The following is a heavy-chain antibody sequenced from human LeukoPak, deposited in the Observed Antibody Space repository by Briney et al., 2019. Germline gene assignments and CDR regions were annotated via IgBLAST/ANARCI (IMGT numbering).Heavy chain of an antibody. CDR1: GFTFDDYD. D-gene: IGHD3-9*01. V-gene: IGHV3-20*04. J-gene: IGHJ4*02. CDR3: ATGPYDILTGYYGYFDY. CDR2: INWNCGST. Sequence: GGSLRLSCAASGFTFDDYDMSWVRDAPGKGLEWVSGINWNCGSTGYADSVKGRFTISRDNAKNSLYLQMNSLRVEDTALYYCATGPYDILTGYYGYFDYWGQGTLVTVSS.